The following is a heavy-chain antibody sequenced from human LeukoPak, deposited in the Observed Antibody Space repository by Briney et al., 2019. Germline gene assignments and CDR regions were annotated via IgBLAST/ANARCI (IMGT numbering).Heavy chain of an antibody. CDR3: AKDQQGDLDY. J-gene: IGHJ4*02. CDR2: INPSSGGT. D-gene: IGHD6-13*01. V-gene: IGHV1-2*02. Sequence: ASVKVSCKASGYTFTSYGISWVRQAPGQGLEWMGWINPSSGGTNYAQKFQGRVTMTRDTSISTAYMELSRLRSDDTAVYYCAKDQQGDLDYWGQGTLVTVSS. CDR1: GYTFTSYG.